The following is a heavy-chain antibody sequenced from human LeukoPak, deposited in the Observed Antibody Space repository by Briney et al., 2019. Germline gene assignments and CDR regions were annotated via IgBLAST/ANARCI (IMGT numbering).Heavy chain of an antibody. V-gene: IGHV1-18*03. CDR1: GYTFTSYG. D-gene: IGHD2-15*01. J-gene: IGHJ3*02. CDR2: ISAYNGDT. CDR3: ARERRRYCSGGSCPHDAFDI. Sequence: ASVKVSCKASGYTFTSYGISWVRQAPGQGLEWMGWISAYNGDTNYAQKLQGRVAMTTDTSTSTAYMELRSLRSDDMAVYYCARERRRYCSGGSCPHDAFDIWGQGTMVTVSS.